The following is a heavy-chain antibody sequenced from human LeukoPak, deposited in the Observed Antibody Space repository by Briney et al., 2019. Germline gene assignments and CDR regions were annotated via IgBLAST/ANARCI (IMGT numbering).Heavy chain of an antibody. J-gene: IGHJ4*02. Sequence: PGGSLRLSCAASGFTFSSYAMSWVRQAPGKGLEWVSSISSSSSYIYYADSVKGRFTISRDNAKNSLYLQMNSLRAEDTAVYYCARDLYYGSGSYYDYWGQGTLVTVSS. CDR1: GFTFSSYA. D-gene: IGHD3-10*01. CDR2: ISSSSSYI. V-gene: IGHV3-21*01. CDR3: ARDLYYGSGSYYDY.